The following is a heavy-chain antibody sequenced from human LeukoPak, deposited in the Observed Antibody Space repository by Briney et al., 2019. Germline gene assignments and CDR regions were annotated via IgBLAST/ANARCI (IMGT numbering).Heavy chain of an antibody. Sequence: GGSLRLSCAASGFTFSSYWMSWVRQAPGKGLEWVANIKQDGSEKYYVDSVKGRFTISRDNAKNSLYLQMNNLRAEDTAVYYCARVADIVVVPAAIQGPNWFDPWGQGTLVTVSS. CDR1: GFTFSSYW. V-gene: IGHV3-7*01. CDR2: IKQDGSEK. J-gene: IGHJ5*02. CDR3: ARVADIVVVPAAIQGPNWFDP. D-gene: IGHD2-2*01.